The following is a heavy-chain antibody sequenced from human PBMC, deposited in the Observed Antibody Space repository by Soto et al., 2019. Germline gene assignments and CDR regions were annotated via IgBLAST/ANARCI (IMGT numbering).Heavy chain of an antibody. V-gene: IGHV1-2*04. J-gene: IGHJ6*02. CDR3: AREITKGYSYGPYYYYGMDV. Sequence: ASVKVSCKASGYTFTGYYMHWVRQAPGQGLEWMGWINPNSGGTNYAQKFQGWVTMTRDTSISTAYMELSRLRSDDTAVYYCAREITKGYSYGPYYYYGMDVWGQGTTVTVSS. CDR2: INPNSGGT. CDR1: GYTFTGYY. D-gene: IGHD5-18*01.